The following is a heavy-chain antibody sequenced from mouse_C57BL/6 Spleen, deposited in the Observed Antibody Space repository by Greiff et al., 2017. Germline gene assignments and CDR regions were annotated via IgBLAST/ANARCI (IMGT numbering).Heavy chain of an antibody. J-gene: IGHJ3*01. D-gene: IGHD1-1*01. CDR3: ARHGYYYGSGGFAY. CDR1: GYTFTDYN. V-gene: IGHV1-18*01. CDR2: INPNNGGT. Sequence: EVQRVESGPELVKPGASVKIPCKASGYTFTDYNMDWVKQSHGKSLEWIGDINPNNGGTIYNQKFKGKATLTVDKSSSTAYMELRSLTSEDTAVYYCARHGYYYGSGGFAYWGQGTLVTVSA.